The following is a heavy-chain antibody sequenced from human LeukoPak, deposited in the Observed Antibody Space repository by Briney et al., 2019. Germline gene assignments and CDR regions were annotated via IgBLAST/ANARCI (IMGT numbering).Heavy chain of an antibody. J-gene: IGHJ5*02. CDR2: IRSKANSYAT. V-gene: IGHV3-73*01. CDR1: GFTFSGSA. Sequence: PGGSLRLSCAASGFTFSGSAMHWVRQASGKGLEWVGRIRSKANSYATAYAASVKGRFTISRDDSKNTAYLQMNSLKTEDTAVYYCTRHRGLPNNWFDPRGQGTLVTVSS. CDR3: TRHRGLPNNWFDP. D-gene: IGHD3-10*01.